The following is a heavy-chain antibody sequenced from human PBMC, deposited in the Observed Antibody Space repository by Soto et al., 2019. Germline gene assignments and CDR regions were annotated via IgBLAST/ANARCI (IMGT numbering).Heavy chain of an antibody. J-gene: IGHJ6*02. V-gene: IGHV1-2*02. CDR3: ARYPIWSGYGYGMDV. CDR2: INPNSGGT. Sequence: GASVKVSCKASGYTFTSYYMHWVRQAPGQGLEWMGWINPNSGGTNYAQKFQGRVTMTRDTSISTAYMELSRLRSDDTAVYYCARYPIWSGYGYGMDVWGQGTTVTVSS. D-gene: IGHD3-3*01. CDR1: GYTFTSYY.